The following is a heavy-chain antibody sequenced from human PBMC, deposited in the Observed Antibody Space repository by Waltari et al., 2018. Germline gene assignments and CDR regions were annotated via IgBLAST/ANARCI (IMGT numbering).Heavy chain of an antibody. D-gene: IGHD4-17*01. CDR2: IRYDGSNK. CDR3: AKTPGSTVVTQPFDY. Sequence: LRLSCAASGFTFSSYGMPWVRQAPGKGLKWVAFIRYDGSNKYYAHSLXXXXXISRDNSKNTLYLQMNSLRAEDTAVYYCAKTPGSTVVTQPFDYWGQGTLVTVSS. CDR1: GFTFSSYG. V-gene: IGHV3-30*02. J-gene: IGHJ4*02.